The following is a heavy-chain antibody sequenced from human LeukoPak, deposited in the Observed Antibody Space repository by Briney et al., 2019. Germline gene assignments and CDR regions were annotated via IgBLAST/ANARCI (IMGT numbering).Heavy chain of an antibody. CDR3: ARDQWPAAYVVDAFDI. J-gene: IGHJ3*02. D-gene: IGHD6-13*01. CDR2: ISYDGSNK. Sequence: GGSLRLSCAASGFTFSSYAMHWVRQAPGKGLEWAAVISYDGSNKYYADSVKGRFTISRDNSKNTLYLQMNSLRAGDTAVYYCARDQWPAAYVVDAFDIWGQGTMVTVSS. CDR1: GFTFSSYA. V-gene: IGHV3-30-3*01.